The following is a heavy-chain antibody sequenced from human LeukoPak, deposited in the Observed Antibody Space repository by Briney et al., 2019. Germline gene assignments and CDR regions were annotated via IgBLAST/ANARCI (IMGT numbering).Heavy chain of an antibody. Sequence: GGSLRLSCAASGFTFSSYATHWVRQAPGKGLEWVAIISYDGSNKGYADSVKGRFTISRDNSKNTLYLQMNSLRAEDTAVYCCARNRRFSYYYDSSGEPNDAFDIWGQGTMVTVSS. CDR2: ISYDGSNK. V-gene: IGHV3-30-3*01. J-gene: IGHJ3*02. CDR3: ARNRRFSYYYDSSGEPNDAFDI. CDR1: GFTFSSYA. D-gene: IGHD3-22*01.